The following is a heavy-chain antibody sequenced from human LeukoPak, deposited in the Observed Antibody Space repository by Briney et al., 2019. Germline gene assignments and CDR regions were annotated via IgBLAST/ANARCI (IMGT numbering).Heavy chain of an antibody. V-gene: IGHV3-7*01. CDR3: ARGGLHYFDP. CDR2: IKEDEIEI. CDR1: GCAFNSQT. D-gene: IGHD2-15*01. Sequence: GGSLRLSCAASGCAFNSQTMGWVRKAPGKGLEWVASIKEDEIEIHYVDSVKGRFTISRDDAKSSLYLQMNRLRVEDTAMYYCARGGLHYFDPWGQGTLVTVSS. J-gene: IGHJ4*02.